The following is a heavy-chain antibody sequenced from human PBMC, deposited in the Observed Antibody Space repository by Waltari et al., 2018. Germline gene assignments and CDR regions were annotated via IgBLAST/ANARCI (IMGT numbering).Heavy chain of an antibody. CDR2: IDPGDSDT. J-gene: IGHJ6*02. Sequence: EVQLVQSGAEVKKPGASLKISCKGSGYSFTSSWIGWVRQLPGKGLEWMGIIDPGDSDTMYSPSVQGQVTISADKSISTAYLQWSSLKASDTAMYYCARLGVGATTTYYYGMDVWGQGTTVTVSS. CDR1: GYSFTSSW. CDR3: ARLGVGATTTYYYGMDV. D-gene: IGHD1-26*01. V-gene: IGHV5-51*03.